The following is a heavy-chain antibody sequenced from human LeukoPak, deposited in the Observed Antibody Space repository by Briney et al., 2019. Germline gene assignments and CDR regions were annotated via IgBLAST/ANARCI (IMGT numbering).Heavy chain of an antibody. J-gene: IGHJ4*02. CDR3: ARVNYDSSGYYYFDY. CDR2: IYYSGST. CDR1: GGSVSSGSYY. D-gene: IGHD3-22*01. Sequence: SETLSLTCTVSGGSVSSGSYYWSWIRQPPGKGLEWIGYIYYSGSTNYNPSLKSRVTISVDTSKNQFSLMLSSVTAADTAVYYCARVNYDSSGYYYFDYWGQGTLVTVSS. V-gene: IGHV4-61*01.